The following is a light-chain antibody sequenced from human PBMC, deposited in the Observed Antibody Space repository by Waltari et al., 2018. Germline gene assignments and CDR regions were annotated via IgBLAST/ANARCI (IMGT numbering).Light chain of an antibody. CDR2: ATS. J-gene: IGKJ2*01. CDR1: QSVSGY. Sequence: EILLTQSPATLSVSPGESATLSCRASQSVSGYLAWYQQKPGQGPRLLIHATSTRATGIPARFSGRGSETEFTLTISSLQSEDSAVYYCQHYSNWPSYTFGQGTKLEIK. CDR3: QHYSNWPSYT. V-gene: IGKV3-15*01.